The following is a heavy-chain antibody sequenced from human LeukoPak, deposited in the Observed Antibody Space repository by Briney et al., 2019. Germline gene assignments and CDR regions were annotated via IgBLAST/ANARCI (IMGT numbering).Heavy chain of an antibody. V-gene: IGHV3-74*01. CDR2: INSDGRTT. Sequence: PGGSLRLSCAASGFTFSSYWMHWVRQAPGKGLVWVARINSDGRTTNYADSVKGRFTISRDNAKNTLYLQMSSLRAEDTAVYYCTSDTVDTALGIDYWCQGTLVTVSS. CDR1: GFTFSSYW. J-gene: IGHJ4*02. D-gene: IGHD5-18*01. CDR3: TSDTVDTALGIDY.